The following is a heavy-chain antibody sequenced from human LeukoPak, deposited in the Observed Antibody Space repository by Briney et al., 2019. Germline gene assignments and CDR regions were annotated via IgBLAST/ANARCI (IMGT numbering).Heavy chain of an antibody. CDR3: ARDRTPGATRVFLVQ. Sequence: PGGSLRLSCAASGFTFSSFAMTWVRQAPGKGLEWVSSMSSGGTYIYYPDSVRGRFTISRDNAKNSLYLLMNNLRAEDTGVYYCARDRTPGATRVFLVQWGQGTLVTVSS. D-gene: IGHD3-3*01. V-gene: IGHV3-21*01. CDR1: GFTFSSFA. CDR2: MSSGGTYI. J-gene: IGHJ4*02.